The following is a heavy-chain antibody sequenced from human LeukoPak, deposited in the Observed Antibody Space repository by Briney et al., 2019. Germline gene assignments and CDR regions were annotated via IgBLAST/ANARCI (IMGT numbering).Heavy chain of an antibody. CDR2: INPNSGGT. V-gene: IGHV1-2*02. CDR1: GYTFTIYA. D-gene: IGHD5-24*01. Sequence: ASVKVSCKASGYTFTIYAVNWVRQAPGQGLEGMGWINPNSGGTNYAQKFQGRFTMTRDTSISTAYMELSRLRSDDTAVYYCARSMDGYNAGGDYWGQGTLVTVSS. CDR3: ARSMDGYNAGGDY. J-gene: IGHJ4*02.